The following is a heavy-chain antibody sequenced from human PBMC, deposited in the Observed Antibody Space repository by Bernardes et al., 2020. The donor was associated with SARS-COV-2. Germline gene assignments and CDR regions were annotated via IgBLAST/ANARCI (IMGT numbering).Heavy chain of an antibody. CDR1: GFTFSNFG. Sequence: GGSLRLSCAASGFTFSNFGMHWVRQAPGRGLEWVAVISYDGSNKYYADSVKGRFTISKDSSKNTVYLQMNNLRTEDTAIYYCAKVQAILWIRPYNSGMDSWGQRTTVTVS. J-gene: IGHJ6*02. CDR2: ISYDGSNK. D-gene: IGHD5-18*01. V-gene: IGHV3-30*18. CDR3: AKVQAILWIRPYNSGMDS.